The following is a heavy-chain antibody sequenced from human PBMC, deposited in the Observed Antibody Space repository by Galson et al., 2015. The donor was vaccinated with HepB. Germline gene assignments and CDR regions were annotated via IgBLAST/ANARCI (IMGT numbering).Heavy chain of an antibody. V-gene: IGHV3-30*04. J-gene: IGHJ1*01. CDR2: ISYDGSTQ. D-gene: IGHD4-17*01. CDR1: GFIFSHHA. Sequence: SLRLSCAASGFIFSHHALHWVRRAPGKGLEWVAFISYDGSTQYYADSVKGRFTVSRDSAKNTMFLQMDSLRVEDTAIYYCVKDQGYVYGDYDGYFQCWGQGALVTVSS. CDR3: VKDQGYVYGDYDGYFQC.